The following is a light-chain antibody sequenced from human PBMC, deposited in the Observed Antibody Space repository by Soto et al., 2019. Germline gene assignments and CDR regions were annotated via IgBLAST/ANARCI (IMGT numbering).Light chain of an antibody. Sequence: DIQMTQSPSPLSASVGDRVTITCQASRDINNKLNWYQQKPGESPKLLIYEASNLEMGVPSRFTGSGSGTDFTFTISSLQPEDFATYYGQQYINLPFTFGPGTKVDIK. V-gene: IGKV1-33*01. CDR1: RDINNK. CDR2: EAS. J-gene: IGKJ3*01. CDR3: QQYINLPFT.